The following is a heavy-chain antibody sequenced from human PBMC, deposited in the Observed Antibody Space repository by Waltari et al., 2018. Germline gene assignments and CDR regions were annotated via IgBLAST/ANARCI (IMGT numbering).Heavy chain of an antibody. V-gene: IGHV1-69*05. CDR3: ARGYYDFWSGTQEFDP. CDR2: FIPIFGTA. Sequence: QVQLVQSGAEVKKPGSSVKVSCKASGGTFSSYAISWVRRATGQGLEWMGGFIPIFGTANYAQKFQGRVTITTDESTSTAYMELSSLRSEDTAVYYCARGYYDFWSGTQEFDPWGQGTLVTVSS. CDR1: GGTFSSYA. J-gene: IGHJ5*02. D-gene: IGHD3-3*01.